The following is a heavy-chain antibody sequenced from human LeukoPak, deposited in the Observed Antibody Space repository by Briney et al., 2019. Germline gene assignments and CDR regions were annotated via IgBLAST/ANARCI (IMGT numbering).Heavy chain of an antibody. Sequence: GGSPRLSCAASGFTFASYSVNWVRQAPGKGLEWVSSISGDSTYIYNAGSVKGRFTISRDNAQASLYLQMISLRADDTAVYYCARVSGRLERQSDLDYWGQGTLVIVSS. D-gene: IGHD1-1*01. V-gene: IGHV3-21*01. CDR1: GFTFASYS. CDR3: ARVSGRLERQSDLDY. CDR2: ISGDSTYI. J-gene: IGHJ4*02.